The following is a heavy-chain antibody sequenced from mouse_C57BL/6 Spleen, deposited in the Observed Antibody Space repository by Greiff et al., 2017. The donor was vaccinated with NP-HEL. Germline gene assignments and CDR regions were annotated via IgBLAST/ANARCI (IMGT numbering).Heavy chain of an antibody. D-gene: IGHD1-1*01. CDR2: IRNKANGYTT. CDR1: GFTFTDYY. Sequence: EVQLVESGGGLVQPGGSLSLSCAASGFTFTDYYMSWVRQPPGKALEWLGFIRNKANGYTTEYSASVKGRFTISRDNSQSILYLQMNALRAEDSATYYCALGAYDGSSSGYYAMDYWGQGTSVTVSS. V-gene: IGHV7-3*01. CDR3: ALGAYDGSSSGYYAMDY. J-gene: IGHJ4*01.